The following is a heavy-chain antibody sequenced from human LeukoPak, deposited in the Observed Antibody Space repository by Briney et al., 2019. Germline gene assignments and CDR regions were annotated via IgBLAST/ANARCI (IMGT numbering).Heavy chain of an antibody. CDR1: GFTFSSYW. Sequence: PGGSLRLSCVGYGFTFSSYWMSWVRQAPGKGLEWVANIKQDGSEKYYVDSVKGRFTISRDNAKNSLYLQMNSLRAEDTAVYYCGRVGAYYGSGSYSDYWGQGTLVTVSS. CDR2: IKQDGSEK. CDR3: GRVGAYYGSGSYSDY. V-gene: IGHV3-7*01. J-gene: IGHJ4*02. D-gene: IGHD3-10*01.